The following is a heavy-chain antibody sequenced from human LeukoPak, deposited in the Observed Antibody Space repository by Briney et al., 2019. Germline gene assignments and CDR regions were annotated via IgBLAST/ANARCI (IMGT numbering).Heavy chain of an antibody. V-gene: IGHV4-39*07. CDR1: GGSISSSSYY. D-gene: IGHD2-15*01. J-gene: IGHJ4*02. Sequence: KPSETLSLTCTVSGGSISSSSYYWGWIRQPPGKGLEWIGYIYHSGSAYYNPSLKSRVTMSVDRSKNQFSLNLSSVTAADTAVYYCARQANRSGGSPYYFDYWGQGTLVTVSS. CDR2: IYHSGSA. CDR3: ARQANRSGGSPYYFDY.